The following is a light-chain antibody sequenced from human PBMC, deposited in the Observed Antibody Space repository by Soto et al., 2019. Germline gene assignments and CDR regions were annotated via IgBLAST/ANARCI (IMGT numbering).Light chain of an antibody. CDR1: QGIRNF. CDR2: AAS. V-gene: IGKV1-27*01. CDR3: QKYSSVPV. J-gene: IGKJ3*01. Sequence: DIQMTQSPTSLSACDGDRVTITCRASQGIRNFVAWYQQKPGKPPKLLIYAASTLQSGVPSRFSGSGSGTDFTLTINSLQPEDVATYSCQKYSSVPVFGPGTKVEI.